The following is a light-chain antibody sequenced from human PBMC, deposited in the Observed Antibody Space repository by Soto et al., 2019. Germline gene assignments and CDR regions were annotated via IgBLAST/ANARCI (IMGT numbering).Light chain of an antibody. CDR2: GAS. CDR3: QQYGSSYPWT. J-gene: IGKJ1*01. CDR1: QSVSSNY. Sequence: IVLTQSPGTLSLSPGERATLSCRAGQSVSSNYLAWYQQKPGQAPRLLIYGASSRATGIPDRFSGSGSGTDFTLTIRRLEPEDFAVYYCQQYGSSYPWTFGQGTKVDIK. V-gene: IGKV3-20*01.